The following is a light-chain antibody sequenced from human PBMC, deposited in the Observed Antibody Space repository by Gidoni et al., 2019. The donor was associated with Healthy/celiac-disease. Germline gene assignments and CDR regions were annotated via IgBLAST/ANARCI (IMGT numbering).Light chain of an antibody. CDR2: GAS. J-gene: IGKJ1*01. CDR3: QQYGSSPPTWT. V-gene: IGKV3-20*01. Sequence: EIVLTQSPGTLSLSPGERATLSCRASQSVSSSYLAWYQQKPGQAPRLLIYGASSRATGIPDRFSGSGSGTDFTLTINSLEPEDFAVYYCQQYGSSPPTWTFGQGTKVEIK. CDR1: QSVSSSY.